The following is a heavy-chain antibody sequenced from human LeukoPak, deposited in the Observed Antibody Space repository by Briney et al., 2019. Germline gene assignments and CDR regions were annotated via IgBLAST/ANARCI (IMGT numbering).Heavy chain of an antibody. Sequence: GGSLRLSCAASGFTFSSYAMSWVRQAPGKGLEWVSAISGSGGSTYYADSVKGRFTISRDNSKNTLYLQMNSLRAEDTAVYYCAKGIGSGSYSEGFDYWGQGTLVTVSS. J-gene: IGHJ4*02. CDR2: ISGSGGST. CDR1: GFTFSSYA. CDR3: AKGIGSGSYSEGFDY. V-gene: IGHV3-23*01. D-gene: IGHD1-26*01.